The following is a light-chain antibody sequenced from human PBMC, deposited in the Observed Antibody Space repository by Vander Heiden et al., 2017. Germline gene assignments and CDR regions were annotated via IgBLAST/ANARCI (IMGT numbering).Light chain of an antibody. CDR1: QSVTSDY. Sequence: EMVLTQSPGTLSFSPGERATLSCRASQSVTSDYLAWYQQTPGQAPRLLIYGASSRATGIPDRFSGSGSGTDFTLTISRLEPEDFAVYYCQQYGRSGTFGGGTKVEIK. CDR3: QQYGRSGT. CDR2: GAS. V-gene: IGKV3-20*01. J-gene: IGKJ4*01.